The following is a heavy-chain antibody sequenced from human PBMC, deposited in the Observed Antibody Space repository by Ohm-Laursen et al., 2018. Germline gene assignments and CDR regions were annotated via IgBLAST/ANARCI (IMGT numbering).Heavy chain of an antibody. CDR3: TRDGTYYYDSSGYYYVGAYYYGMDV. J-gene: IGHJ6*02. CDR1: GFRFSDSY. D-gene: IGHD3-22*01. CDR2: IRSEGFGATI. Sequence: SLRLSCAASGFRFSDSYMSWIRQAPGKGLEWIGFIRSEGFGATIEYAASMKGRFIISRDDSKSTAYLQMNSLKTEDTAVYFCTRDGTYYYDSSGYYYVGAYYYGMDVWGQGTTVTVSS. V-gene: IGHV3-49*03.